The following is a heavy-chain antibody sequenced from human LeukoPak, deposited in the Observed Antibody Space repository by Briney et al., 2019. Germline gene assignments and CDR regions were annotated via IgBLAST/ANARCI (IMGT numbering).Heavy chain of an antibody. V-gene: IGHV3-48*03. D-gene: IGHD6-19*01. J-gene: IGHJ4*02. Sequence: QPRGSLRLSCEASGFTLSSYEMNWVRLAPGKGLEWISYISSSGSTMYYADSVRGRFTISRDNAKNSLYLQMNSLRAEDTAVYYCARVEYNSGWGNFHYWGQGTLVTVPS. CDR1: GFTLSSYE. CDR2: ISSSGSTM. CDR3: ARVEYNSGWGNFHY.